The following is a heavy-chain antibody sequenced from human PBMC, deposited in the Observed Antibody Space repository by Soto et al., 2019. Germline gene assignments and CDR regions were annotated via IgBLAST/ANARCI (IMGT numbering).Heavy chain of an antibody. CDR3: AREVVPAATGIGGMDV. CDR1: GGSISSGGYS. V-gene: IGHV4-31*03. CDR2: IYYSGST. D-gene: IGHD2-2*01. J-gene: IGHJ6*02. Sequence: PSETLSLTCTVSGGSISSGGYSWSWIRQHPGKGLEWIGYIYYSGSTYYNPSLKSRVTISVDTSKNQFSLKLSSVTAADTAVYYCAREVVPAATGIGGMDVWGQGTTVTVSS.